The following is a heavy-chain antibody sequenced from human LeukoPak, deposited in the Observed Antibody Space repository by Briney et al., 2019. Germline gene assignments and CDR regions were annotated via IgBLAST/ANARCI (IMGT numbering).Heavy chain of an antibody. CDR1: GFTFSSYS. CDR2: ISSSSSSYI. Sequence: GGSLRLSCAASGFTFSSYSMNWVRQAPGKGLEWVSSISSSSSSYIYYADSVKGRFTISRDNAKNSLYLQMNSLRAEDTAVYYCARDLARQDIVVVPAANTDYWGQGTLVTVSS. D-gene: IGHD2-2*01. J-gene: IGHJ4*02. V-gene: IGHV3-21*01. CDR3: ARDLARQDIVVVPAANTDY.